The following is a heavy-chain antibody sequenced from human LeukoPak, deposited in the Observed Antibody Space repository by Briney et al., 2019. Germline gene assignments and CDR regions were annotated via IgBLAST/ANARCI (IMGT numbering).Heavy chain of an antibody. CDR2: IYSDNT. V-gene: IGHV3-53*01. CDR3: ARCTTGRTFGSLREIKRSREIDY. Sequence: QSGGSLRLSCTVSGFTVSSNSMSWVRQAPGKGLEWVSFIYSDNTHYSDSVKGRFTISRDNAKNSLYLQMNSLRVEDTAVYYCARCTTGRTFGSLREIKRSREIDYWGQGTLVTVSS. J-gene: IGHJ4*02. D-gene: IGHD1-1*01. CDR1: GFTVSSNS.